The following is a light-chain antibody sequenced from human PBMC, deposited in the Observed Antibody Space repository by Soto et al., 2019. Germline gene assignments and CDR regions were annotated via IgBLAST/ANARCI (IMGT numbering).Light chain of an antibody. J-gene: IGKJ1*01. V-gene: IGKV1-39*01. CDR3: QQSFTTPYVA. CDR2: AAS. CDR1: QSISTY. Sequence: DIQMTQSPSSLSASVGDRVTITCRASQSISTYLNWYQQKPGKAPRLLIYAASRLQSGVPSRFSGGGSGTDFTLTISSPQPEDFATYYCQQSFTTPYVAFGQGTKVEIK.